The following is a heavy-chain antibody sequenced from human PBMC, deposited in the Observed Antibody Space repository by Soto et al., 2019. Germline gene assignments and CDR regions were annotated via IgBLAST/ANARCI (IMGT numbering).Heavy chain of an antibody. D-gene: IGHD2-15*01. CDR3: SRDSCSGGSCYEANFGY. J-gene: IGHJ4*02. CDR2: IKQDGSEK. CDR1: GFTFSSYW. Sequence: GGSLRLSCAASGFTFSSYWMSWVRQAPGKGLEWVANIKQDGSEKYYVDSVKGRFTISRDNAKNSLYLQMNSLRAEDTAVYFCSRDSCSGGSCYEANFGYLGQGTLVTVSS. V-gene: IGHV3-7*05.